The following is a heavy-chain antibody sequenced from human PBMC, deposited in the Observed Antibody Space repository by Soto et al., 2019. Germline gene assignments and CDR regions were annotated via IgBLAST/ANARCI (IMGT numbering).Heavy chain of an antibody. CDR1: GFTFSDYY. CDR3: ARSGEIQSYYYYGMDV. D-gene: IGHD3-16*01. V-gene: IGHV3-11*06. Sequence: GSLRLSCAASGFTFSDYYMSWIRQAPGKGLEWVSYISSSSSYTNYADSVKGRFTISRDNAKNSLYLQMNSLRAEDTAVYYCARSGEIQSYYYYGMDVWGQGTTVTVSS. CDR2: ISSSSSYT. J-gene: IGHJ6*02.